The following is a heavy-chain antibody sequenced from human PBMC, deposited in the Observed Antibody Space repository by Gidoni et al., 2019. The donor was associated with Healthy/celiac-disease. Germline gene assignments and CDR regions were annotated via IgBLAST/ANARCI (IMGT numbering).Heavy chain of an antibody. V-gene: IGHV4-34*01. J-gene: IGHJ4*02. D-gene: IGHD4-17*01. CDR1: GGSFSGYY. Sequence: QVQLQQWGAGLLKPSETLSLTSAVYGGSFSGYYWSWIRQPPGKGLEWIGEINNSGSTNYNPSLKSRVTISVDTSKNQFSLKLSSVTAADTAVYYCARGLPHDYGDPFDYWGQGALVTVSS. CDR2: INNSGST. CDR3: ARGLPHDYGDPFDY.